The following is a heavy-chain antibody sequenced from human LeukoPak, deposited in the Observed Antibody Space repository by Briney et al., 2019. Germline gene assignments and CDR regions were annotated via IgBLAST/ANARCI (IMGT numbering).Heavy chain of an antibody. CDR3: AKDLTTVTNVDY. D-gene: IGHD4-17*01. V-gene: IGHV3-30*18. J-gene: IGHJ4*02. CDR1: GFTFSSYG. Sequence: PGESLRLSCAASGFTFSSYGMHWVRQAPGKGLEWVAVISNDGSNKYYADSVKGRFTISRDNSKNTLYLQMNSLRAEDTAVYYCAKDLTTVTNVDYWGQGTLVTVS. CDR2: ISNDGSNK.